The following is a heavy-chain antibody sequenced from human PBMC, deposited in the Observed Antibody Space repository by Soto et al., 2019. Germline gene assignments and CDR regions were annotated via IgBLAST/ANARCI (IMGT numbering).Heavy chain of an antibody. D-gene: IGHD3-3*01. Sequence: EVQLVESGGGLVQPGGSLKLSCAASGFTFSGSAMHWVRQASGKGLEWVGRIRSKANNYATAYGASVKGRFTISRYDSKNTAYLQMNSMKTEDTAVYYWSRQASDLWSGKPQYYMDVWGKGTTVTVSS. V-gene: IGHV3-73*01. CDR3: SRQASDLWSGKPQYYMDV. J-gene: IGHJ6*03. CDR1: GFTFSGSA. CDR2: IRSKANNYAT.